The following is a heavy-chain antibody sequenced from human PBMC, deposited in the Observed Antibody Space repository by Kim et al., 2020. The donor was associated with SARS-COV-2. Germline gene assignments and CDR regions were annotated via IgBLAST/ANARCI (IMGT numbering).Heavy chain of an antibody. CDR3: AKSYTAMVTTIAIGY. J-gene: IGHJ4*02. V-gene: IGHV3-30*18. D-gene: IGHD5-18*01. CDR2: ISYDGSNK. Sequence: GGSLRLSCAASGFTFSSYGMHWVRQAPGKGLEWVAVISYDGSNKYYADSVKGRFTISRDNSKNTLYLQMNSLRAEDTAVYYCAKSYTAMVTTIAIGYWGQGTLVTVSS. CDR1: GFTFSSYG.